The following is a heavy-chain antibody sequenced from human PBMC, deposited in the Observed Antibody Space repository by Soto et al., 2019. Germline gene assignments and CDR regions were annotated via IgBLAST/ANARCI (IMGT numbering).Heavy chain of an antibody. D-gene: IGHD2-15*01. J-gene: IGHJ6*02. CDR3: AREGYCSSGSCALYSHDFFGMDV. Sequence: ASVKVSCKASHYSFARYGISWVRQAPGQGLEWMGWISTYNSNTKYAQKFQGRVTMTTDTPTSTAYMNLRSLTSDDMAVHYCAREGYCSSGSCALYSHDFFGMDVWGQGTTVTVSS. V-gene: IGHV1-18*03. CDR2: ISTYNSNT. CDR1: HYSFARYG.